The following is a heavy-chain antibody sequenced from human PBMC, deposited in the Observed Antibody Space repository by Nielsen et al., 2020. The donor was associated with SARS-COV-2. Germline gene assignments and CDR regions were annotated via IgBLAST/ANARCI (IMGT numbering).Heavy chain of an antibody. D-gene: IGHD5-12*01. Sequence: GESLKISCAASGFTFSDYYMSWIRQAPGKGLEWVSYISSSSRYTNYADSVKGRFTISRDNAKNSLYLQMNSLRAEDTAVYYCARDSGSGYDFDYWGQGTLVTVSS. V-gene: IGHV3-11*05. CDR1: GFTFSDYY. CDR2: ISSSSRYT. CDR3: ARDSGSGYDFDY. J-gene: IGHJ4*02.